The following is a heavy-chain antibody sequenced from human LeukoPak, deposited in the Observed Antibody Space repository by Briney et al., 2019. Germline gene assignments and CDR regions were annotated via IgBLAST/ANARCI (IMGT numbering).Heavy chain of an antibody. CDR3: VWGDYYDSSGYYYD. V-gene: IGHV1-18*01. CDR2: ISAYNGNT. Sequence: ASVKVSCKASGYTFTSYGISWVRQATGQGLEWMGWISAYNGNTNYAQKLQGRVTMTTDTSTSTAYMELRSLRSDDTAVYYCVWGDYYDSSGYYYDWGQGTLVTVSS. D-gene: IGHD3-22*01. J-gene: IGHJ4*02. CDR1: GYTFTSYG.